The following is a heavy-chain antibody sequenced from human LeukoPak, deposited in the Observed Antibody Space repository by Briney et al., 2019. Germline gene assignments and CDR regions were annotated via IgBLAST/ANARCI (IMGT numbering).Heavy chain of an antibody. CDR1: GGTFSSYA. Sequence: SVKVSCKASGGTFSSYAISWVRQAPGQGLEWMGGIIPIFGTATYAQKFQGRVTISTDESKSTAYMELSSLRSEDTAVYYCARVIAARPSAVAKIDYYYYMDVWGKGTTVTVSS. CDR2: IIPIFGTA. V-gene: IGHV1-69*05. J-gene: IGHJ6*03. CDR3: ARVIAARPSAVAKIDYYYYMDV. D-gene: IGHD6-6*01.